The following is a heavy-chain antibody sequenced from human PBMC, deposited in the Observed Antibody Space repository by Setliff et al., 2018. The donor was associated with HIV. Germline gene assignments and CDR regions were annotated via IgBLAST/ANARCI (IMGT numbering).Heavy chain of an antibody. V-gene: IGHV4-59*01. CDR2: ISYTGTT. Sequence: SETLSLTCTVSGGSISNYYWSWIRQPPGKGLEWIGYISYTGTTKYNSSLKSRVTISVDTSKNQFSVRLSSVSAADTAVYFCARHVARFDYDTGGYYVSHFDYWGQGTQVTVSS. D-gene: IGHD3-22*01. J-gene: IGHJ4*02. CDR1: GGSISNYY. CDR3: ARHVARFDYDTGGYYVSHFDY.